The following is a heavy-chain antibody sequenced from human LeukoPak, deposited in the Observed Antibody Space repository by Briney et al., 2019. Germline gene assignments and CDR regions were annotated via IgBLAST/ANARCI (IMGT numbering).Heavy chain of an antibody. CDR2: IWYDGSNK. CDR3: ARDHDSREMAFDY. CDR1: GFTFSSYG. Sequence: PGGSLRLSCAASGFTFSSYGMHWVRQAPGKGLEWVAVIWYDGSNKCYADSVKGRFTISRDNSKNTLYLQMNSLRAEDTAVYYCARDHDSREMAFDYWGQGTLVTVPS. J-gene: IGHJ4*02. V-gene: IGHV3-33*01. D-gene: IGHD5-24*01.